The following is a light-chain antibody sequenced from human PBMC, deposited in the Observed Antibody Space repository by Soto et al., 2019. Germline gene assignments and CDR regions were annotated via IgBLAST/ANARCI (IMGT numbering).Light chain of an antibody. CDR1: VGL. Sequence: QSVMRHPGSVSWSPGHSITVACTAAVGLVSWYQQHPGKVPKLIIYDDTKRPSGVSSRFSGSKSGNTASLTISGLQTEEQADHYCCLYVGGTTYVFGAGTNVTVL. V-gene: IGLV2-23*01. CDR3: CLYVGGTTYV. CDR2: DDT. J-gene: IGLJ1*01.